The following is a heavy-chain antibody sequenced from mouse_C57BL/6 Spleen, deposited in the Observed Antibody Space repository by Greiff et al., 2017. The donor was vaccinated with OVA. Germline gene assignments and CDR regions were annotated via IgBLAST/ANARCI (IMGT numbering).Heavy chain of an antibody. CDR1: GYAFSSYW. V-gene: IGHV1-80*01. J-gene: IGHJ2*01. CDR2: IYPGDGDT. D-gene: IGHD2-4*01. CDR3: ARWDYDGRGDFDY. Sequence: QVQLQQSGAELVKPGASVKISCKASGYAFSSYWMNWVKQRPGKGLEWIGQIYPGDGDTNYNGKFKGKATLTADKSSSTAYMQLSSLTSEDSAVYFCARWDYDGRGDFDYWGQGTTLTVSS.